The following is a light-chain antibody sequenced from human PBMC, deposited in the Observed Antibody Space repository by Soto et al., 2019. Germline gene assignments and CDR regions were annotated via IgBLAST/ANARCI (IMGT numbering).Light chain of an antibody. CDR2: SDN. J-gene: IGLJ2*01. CDR3: AAGDVSIVV. V-gene: IGLV1-44*01. Sequence: QSVLTQPPSASGTPGQRVTIFCSGSSSNIGTNTVIWYQQLPGAAPKLLIYSDNQRPSGVPDRFSGSKSGTSASLAISGLQSDDEADYYCAAGDVSIVVFVGGNKLTVL. CDR1: SSNIGTNT.